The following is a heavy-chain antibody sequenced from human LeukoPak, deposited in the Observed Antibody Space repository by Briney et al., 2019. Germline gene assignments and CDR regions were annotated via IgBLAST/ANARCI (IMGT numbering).Heavy chain of an antibody. J-gene: IGHJ6*02. CDR2: ISSGSSYI. CDR3: ARSYGMDV. CDR1: GFTFNSYS. Sequence: PGGSLRLSCAASGFTFNSYSMNWVRQAPGKGLEWVSSISSGSSYIYYADSVKGRFTISRDNAKSTLYLQMNSLRAEDTAVYYCARSYGMDVWGQGTTVTVSS. V-gene: IGHV3-21*04.